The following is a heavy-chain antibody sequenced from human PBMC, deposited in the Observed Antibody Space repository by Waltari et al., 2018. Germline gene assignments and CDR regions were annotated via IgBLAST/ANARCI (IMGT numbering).Heavy chain of an antibody. J-gene: IGHJ6*02. CDR1: GGSISSHY. V-gene: IGHV4-59*11. CDR3: AREGSSWSGYYYGMDV. CDR2: IYYSGST. D-gene: IGHD6-13*01. Sequence: QVQLQESGPGLVKPSETLSLTCTVSGGSISSHYWSWFRQPPGKGLEWIGYIYYSGSTNYNPSLKSRVTISVDTSKNQFSLKLSSVTAADTAVYYCAREGSSWSGYYYGMDVWGQGTTVTVSS.